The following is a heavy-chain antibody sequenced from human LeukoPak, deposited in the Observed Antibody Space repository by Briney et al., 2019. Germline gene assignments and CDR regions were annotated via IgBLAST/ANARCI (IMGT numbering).Heavy chain of an antibody. J-gene: IGHJ4*02. Sequence: SETLSLTCAVYGGSFSGYYWIWIRQPPGKGLEWIGEINHSGSTNYNPSLKSRVTISVDTSKNQFSLKLSSVTAADTAVYYCARGESITMIVVATPSPFDYWGQGTLVTVSS. D-gene: IGHD3-22*01. V-gene: IGHV4-34*01. CDR1: GGSFSGYY. CDR2: INHSGST. CDR3: ARGESITMIVVATPSPFDY.